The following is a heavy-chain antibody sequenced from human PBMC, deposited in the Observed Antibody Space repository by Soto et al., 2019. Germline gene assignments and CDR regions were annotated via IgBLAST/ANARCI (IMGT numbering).Heavy chain of an antibody. J-gene: IGHJ5*02. Sequence: GASVKVSCKASGYIFGNYDISWVRQGTGQGLEWMGWMNPNSGKGGYAQKFQGRVTMTRDTSTSTAYMELSSLTSDDTAIYYCARMETSGTLNWFDPWGQGTLVTVSS. CDR1: GYIFGNYD. CDR3: ARMETSGTLNWFDP. V-gene: IGHV1-8*01. CDR2: MNPNSGKG. D-gene: IGHD1-1*01.